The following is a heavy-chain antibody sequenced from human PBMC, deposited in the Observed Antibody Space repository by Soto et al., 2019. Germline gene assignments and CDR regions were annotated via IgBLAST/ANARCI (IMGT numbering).Heavy chain of an antibody. J-gene: IGHJ3*02. CDR3: AKATATGGGAFEI. Sequence: GSLRLSCAVSGFICSSYEMSWVRQAPGKGLEWVSTILVGGSTHYEDSVKGRFTISRDTSKNTVYLQMNSLTAGDTAMYYCAKATATGGGAFEICGQGTMVTVSS. CDR2: ILVGGST. V-gene: IGHV3-23*01. CDR1: GFICSSYE. D-gene: IGHD2-8*02.